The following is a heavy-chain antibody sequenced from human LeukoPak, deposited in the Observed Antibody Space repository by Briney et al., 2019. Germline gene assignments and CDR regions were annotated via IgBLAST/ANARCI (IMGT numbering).Heavy chain of an antibody. D-gene: IGHD6-13*01. Sequence: PSETLSLTCTVSGGSISSYYWSWIRQPAGKGLEWIGRIYTSGSTNYNPSLKSRVTMSVDTSKNQFSLKLSSVTAADTAVYYCAREGIAAAGTEYYFYYYMDVWGKGTTVTISS. CDR2: IYTSGST. J-gene: IGHJ6*03. V-gene: IGHV4-4*07. CDR1: GGSISSYY. CDR3: AREGIAAAGTEYYFYYYMDV.